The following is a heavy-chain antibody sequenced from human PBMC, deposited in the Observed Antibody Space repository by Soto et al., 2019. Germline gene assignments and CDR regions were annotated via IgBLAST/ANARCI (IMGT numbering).Heavy chain of an antibody. CDR3: ARTDYGTAYFDP. D-gene: IGHD3-10*01. CDR2: IFYSGTA. V-gene: IGHV4-30-4*01. CDR1: GDSISSGNHY. Sequence: RSETLSLTCTVSGDSISSGNHYWSWIRQPPGKGLEWIGYIFYSGTAYYNPSLKSRLTISVDTSKNQFSLKLSSVTAADTAVYYCARTDYGTAYFDPWGQGSLVTVSS. J-gene: IGHJ5*02.